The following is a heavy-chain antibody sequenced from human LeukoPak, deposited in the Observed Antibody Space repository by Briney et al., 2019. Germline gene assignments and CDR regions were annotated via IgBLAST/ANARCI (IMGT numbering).Heavy chain of an antibody. CDR1: GFTFSSYA. Sequence: PGGSLRLSCAASGFTFSSYAMSWVRQAPGKGLEWVSAISGSGGSTYYADSVKGRFTISRDNSKNTLHLQMNRLRAEDTAVYYCANGFGGYDYGDYFDYWGQGTLVTVSS. CDR2: ISGSGGST. D-gene: IGHD4-17*01. V-gene: IGHV3-23*01. J-gene: IGHJ4*02. CDR3: ANGFGGYDYGDYFDY.